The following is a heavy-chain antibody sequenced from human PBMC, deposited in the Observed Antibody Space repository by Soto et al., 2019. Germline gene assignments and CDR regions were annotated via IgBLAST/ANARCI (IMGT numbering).Heavy chain of an antibody. D-gene: IGHD4-17*01. V-gene: IGHV3-23*01. Sequence: EVQLLESGGGLVQPGGSLRLSCAASGFTFSSYAMSWVRQAPGKGLEWVSAISGSGGSTYYADSVKGRFTISRDNSKNTLYLQMNSLRAEDTAVYYCAKVKGASKFYDYGDRAFDYWGQGTLVTVSS. CDR2: ISGSGGST. CDR3: AKVKGASKFYDYGDRAFDY. J-gene: IGHJ4*02. CDR1: GFTFSSYA.